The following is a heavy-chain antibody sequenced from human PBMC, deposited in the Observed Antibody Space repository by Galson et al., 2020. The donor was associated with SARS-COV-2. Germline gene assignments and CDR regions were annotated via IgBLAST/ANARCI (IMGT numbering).Heavy chain of an antibody. Sequence: GGSLRLSCAASGFTFSNYGMHWVRQAPGKGLEWVAFIQYDGGNSYYGDSVKGRFIVSRDNSKNTLYLQMNSLRPEDTAIYFCAHQESTMFSHFFDYWGQGTLVTVSS. CDR3: AHQESTMFSHFFDY. J-gene: IGHJ4*02. V-gene: IGHV3-30*02. CDR2: IQYDGGNS. CDR1: GFTFSNYG. D-gene: IGHD3-10*02.